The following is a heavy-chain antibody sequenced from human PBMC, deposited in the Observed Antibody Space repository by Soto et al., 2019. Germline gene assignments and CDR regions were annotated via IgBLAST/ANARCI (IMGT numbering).Heavy chain of an antibody. V-gene: IGHV1-69*01. Sequence: GPPLNVSWKPAGYTFTGYYIHWLRQAPGQGLEWMGGINPNFGTANYAQKFQGRVTITADESTSTAYMELSSLRSEDTAVYYCASSVGARYVYDYWGQGTPVTVSS. J-gene: IGHJ4*02. CDR1: GYTFTGYY. CDR2: INPNFGTA. CDR3: ASSVGARYVYDY. D-gene: IGHD1-26*01.